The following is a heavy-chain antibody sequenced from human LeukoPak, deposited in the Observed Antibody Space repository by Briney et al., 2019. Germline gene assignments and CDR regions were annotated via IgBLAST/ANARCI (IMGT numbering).Heavy chain of an antibody. V-gene: IGHV3-48*04. D-gene: IGHD3-10*01. J-gene: IGHJ4*02. CDR1: GFTLSTYT. Sequence: GGSLRLSCAASGFTLSTYTMNWVRQAPGKGLEWVSYISLSGTTIYYADSVKGRFTISRDNAKNSLYLQMNSLRAEDTAVYYCARGDYYDSATFLYWGQGTLVTVSS. CDR3: ARGDYYDSATFLY. CDR2: ISLSGTTI.